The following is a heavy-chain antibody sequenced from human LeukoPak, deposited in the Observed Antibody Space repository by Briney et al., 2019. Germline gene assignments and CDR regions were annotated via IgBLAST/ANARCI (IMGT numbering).Heavy chain of an antibody. CDR1: GFTFSSYS. D-gene: IGHD3-10*01. J-gene: IGHJ4*02. CDR3: AKLYGSGTHYPIDY. CDR2: ISSSSSYI. V-gene: IGHV3-21*04. Sequence: TGGSLRLSCAASGFTFSSYSMNWVRQAPGKGLEWVSSISSSSSYIYYADSVKGRFTMSRDNSKHTLYLQMNSLRAEDTGVYYCAKLYGSGTHYPIDYWGQGILVTVSS.